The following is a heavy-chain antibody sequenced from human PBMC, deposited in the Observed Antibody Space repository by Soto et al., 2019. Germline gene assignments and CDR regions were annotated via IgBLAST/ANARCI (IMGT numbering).Heavy chain of an antibody. CDR1: GGTFSTYP. Sequence: QVQLVQSGAEVKKPGSSVKVSCKASGGTFSTYPLYWVRQAPGQGLEGMGVISHGIDIRDYAQKFQGRVTITADESTSTVYMQLSTLISEDTAVYYCAGGMGFGGSCYLDVWGQGTLVTVSS. J-gene: IGHJ4*02. CDR2: ISHGIDIR. D-gene: IGHD2-15*01. CDR3: AGGMGFGGSCYLDV. V-gene: IGHV1-69*12.